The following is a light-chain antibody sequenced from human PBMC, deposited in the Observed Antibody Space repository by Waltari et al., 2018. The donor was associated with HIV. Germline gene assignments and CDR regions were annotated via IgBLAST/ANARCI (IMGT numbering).Light chain of an antibody. CDR3: QQSYSPTFT. V-gene: IGKV1-39*01. CDR1: QRISRY. J-gene: IGKJ3*01. Sequence: DIQMTQSPSSLSASVGDRVSITCRASQRISRYLNWYRQKPGAAPELLIYAASSLQRGVPSRFSGSVSGTDFTLTISALQPEDFATYYCQQSYSPTFTFGPGTKVDFK. CDR2: AAS.